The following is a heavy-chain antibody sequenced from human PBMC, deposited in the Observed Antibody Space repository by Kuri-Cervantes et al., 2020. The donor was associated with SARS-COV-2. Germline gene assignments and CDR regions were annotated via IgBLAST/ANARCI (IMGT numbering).Heavy chain of an antibody. Sequence: GSLRLSCTVSGGSISSSSYYWGWIRQPPGKGLEWIGSIYYSGSTYYSPSLKSRVTISVDTSKNQFSLKLSSVTAADTAVYYCARRACSSTSCYRALRAFDIWGQGTMVTVSS. CDR2: IYYSGST. CDR3: ARRACSSTSCYRALRAFDI. J-gene: IGHJ3*02. V-gene: IGHV4-39*01. CDR1: GGSISSSSYY. D-gene: IGHD2-2*01.